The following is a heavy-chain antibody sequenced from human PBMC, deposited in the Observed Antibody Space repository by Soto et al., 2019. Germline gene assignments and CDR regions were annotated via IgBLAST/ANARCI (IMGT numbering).Heavy chain of an antibody. CDR1: GYTFTSYG. J-gene: IGHJ4*02. D-gene: IGHD1-1*01. CDR2: ISAHTGNT. Sequence: QVHLVQSGAEVKKPGASVKVSCKASGYTFTSYGITWVRQAPGQGLEWMGWISAHTGNTDYAQKLQGRVIVTRDTSTSTAYMELRSRISDDTAGYYCARGRYGDYWGQGALVTVSS. CDR3: ARGRYGDY. V-gene: IGHV1-18*01.